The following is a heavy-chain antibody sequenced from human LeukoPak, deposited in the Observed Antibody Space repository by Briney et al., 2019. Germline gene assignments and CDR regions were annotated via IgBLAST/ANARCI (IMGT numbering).Heavy chain of an antibody. CDR3: ARVVRGCSGGSCRRVISAGSDY. D-gene: IGHD2-15*01. Sequence: GASVKVSCKASGGTFSSYAMNWVRQAPGQGLEWMGWINTNTGNPTYAQGFTGRFVFSLDTSVSTAYLQISSLKAEDTAVYYCARVVRGCSGGSCRRVISAGSDYWGQGTLVTVSS. V-gene: IGHV7-4-1*02. CDR1: GGTFSSYA. CDR2: INTNTGNP. J-gene: IGHJ4*02.